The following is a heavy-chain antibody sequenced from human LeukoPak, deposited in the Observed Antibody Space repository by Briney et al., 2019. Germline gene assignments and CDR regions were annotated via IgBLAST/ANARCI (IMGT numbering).Heavy chain of an antibody. CDR3: ARDVYYYDSGDYPSLYYYGLDV. Sequence: ASVTVSCKASGYTFTGYYMHWVRQAPGQGLEWMGWISPYNGNTNYAQNFQGRVTMTTDTSTSTAYMGLRGLRSDDTAVYYCARDVYYYDSGDYPSLYYYGLDVWGQGTTVTVSS. V-gene: IGHV1-18*04. J-gene: IGHJ6*02. D-gene: IGHD3-22*01. CDR2: ISPYNGNT. CDR1: GYTFTGYY.